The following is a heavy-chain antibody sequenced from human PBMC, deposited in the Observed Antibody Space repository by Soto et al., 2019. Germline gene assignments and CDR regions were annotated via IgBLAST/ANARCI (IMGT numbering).Heavy chain of an antibody. D-gene: IGHD3-16*01. CDR3: VKGGWLDF. CDR1: GFSFSTFE. CDR2: ISDDSSRT. Sequence: EVQLLESGGGLVQPGGSLRLSCAASGFSFSTFEMSWVRQAPGRGLEWVAFISDDSSRTYYADAVKGRFTISRYNSKYTLYLQMNSLTAEDTAVYACVKGGWLDFWGQGTLVTVSS. J-gene: IGHJ5*01. V-gene: IGHV3-23*01.